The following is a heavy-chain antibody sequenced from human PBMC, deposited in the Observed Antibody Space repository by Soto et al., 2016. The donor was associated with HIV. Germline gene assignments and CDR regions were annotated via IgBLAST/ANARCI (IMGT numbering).Heavy chain of an antibody. D-gene: IGHD6-6*01. CDR1: GFTFDEYG. J-gene: IGHJ6*03. V-gene: IGHV3-20*04. CDR2: INWNGGST. Sequence: EVQLVESGGGVVRPGGSLRLSCAASGFTFDEYGMSWVRQAPGKGLEWVSGINWNGGSTGYADSVKGRFTISRDNAKNSLYLQMNSLRAEDTALYYCAREVGSSSSGEHYYYYYYMDVWGKGTTVTVSS. CDR3: AREVGSSSSGEHYYYYYYMDV.